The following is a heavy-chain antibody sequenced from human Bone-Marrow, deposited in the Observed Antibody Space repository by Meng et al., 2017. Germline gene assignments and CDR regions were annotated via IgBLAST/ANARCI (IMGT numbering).Heavy chain of an antibody. CDR1: GYTFTGYY. V-gene: IGHV1-2*06. CDR2: INPNRGDT. Sequence: QAILVKSGTEVKKPGASVKVSCKASGYTFTGYYIHWIRQAPGQGLEWMGRINPNRGDTNFAQQFQGRVTLTRDTSISTAYMELTSLRSDDTAMYYCARDEDISAAGKLFGDYWGQGTLVTVSS. J-gene: IGHJ4*02. CDR3: ARDEDISAAGKLFGDY. D-gene: IGHD6-13*01.